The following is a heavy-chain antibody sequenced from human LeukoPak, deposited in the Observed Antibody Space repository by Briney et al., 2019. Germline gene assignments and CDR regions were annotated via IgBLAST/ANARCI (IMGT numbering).Heavy chain of an antibody. V-gene: IGHV4-61*02. J-gene: IGHJ3*02. CDR2: IYSSGST. Sequence: PSETLSLTCTVSGGSISSGSYYWSWIRQPAGKGLEWIGRIYSSGSTNYNPSLKSRVTISVDTSKNQFSLKLSSVTAADTAVYYCASAKQIDAFDIWGQGTMVTVSS. CDR3: ASAKQIDAFDI. CDR1: GGSISSGSYY.